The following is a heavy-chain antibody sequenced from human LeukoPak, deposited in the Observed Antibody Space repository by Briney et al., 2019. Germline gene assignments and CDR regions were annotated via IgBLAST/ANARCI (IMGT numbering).Heavy chain of an antibody. Sequence: PGGSLRLSCAASGFTFSSYAMTWVRQAPGKGLEWVSGIGGSGGSTYYADSVKGRFTISRDNSKNTLYLQMNSLRAEDTAVYYCAKGGRWDYYDSSHWGQGTMVTVSS. V-gene: IGHV3-23*01. D-gene: IGHD3-22*01. CDR1: GFTFSSYA. J-gene: IGHJ3*01. CDR3: AKGGRWDYYDSSH. CDR2: IGGSGGST.